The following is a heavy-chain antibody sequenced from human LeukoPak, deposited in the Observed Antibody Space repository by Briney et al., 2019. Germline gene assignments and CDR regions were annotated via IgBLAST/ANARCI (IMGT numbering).Heavy chain of an antibody. CDR2: ISAYNGNT. CDR3: ARIYYYYYYMDV. J-gene: IGHJ6*03. V-gene: IGHV1-18*01. Sequence: ATVKVSCKASGYTFTSYGISWVRQAPGQGLEWMGWISAYNGNTNYAQTLQGRVTMPTDTSTSTAYMELTSMRSDDTAVYYCARIYYYYYYMDVWGKGTTVTVSS. CDR1: GYTFTSYG.